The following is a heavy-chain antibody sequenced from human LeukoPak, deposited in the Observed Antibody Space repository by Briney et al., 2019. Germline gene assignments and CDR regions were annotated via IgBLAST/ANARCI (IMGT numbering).Heavy chain of an antibody. V-gene: IGHV4-59*12. CDR2: IYYSGST. J-gene: IGHJ3*02. CDR1: GGSISSYY. CDR3: ARGLPTQTLSIAVARSHYAFDI. D-gene: IGHD6-19*01. Sequence: SETLSLTCTVSGGSISSYYWSWIRQPPGKGLEWIGYIYYSGSTNYNPSLKSRVTISVDTSKNQFSLKLSSVTAADTAVYYCARGLPTQTLSIAVARSHYAFDIWGQGTMVTVSS.